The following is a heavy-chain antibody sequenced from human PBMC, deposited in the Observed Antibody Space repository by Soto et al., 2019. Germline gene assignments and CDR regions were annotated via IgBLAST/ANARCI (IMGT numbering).Heavy chain of an antibody. V-gene: IGHV1-18*01. CDR3: ARDGYGDYGY. CDR1: GYTFTSNG. Sequence: QVQLVQSGAEVKKPGTSVKVSCKASGYTFTSNGISWVRQAPGQGLEWMGWISTYNGNTNYAQKLQGRVTMTRDTTTSIAYMELRDLRSADTAGYYCARDGYGDYGYWGQGSLVTVSS. J-gene: IGHJ4*02. CDR2: ISTYNGNT. D-gene: IGHD4-17*01.